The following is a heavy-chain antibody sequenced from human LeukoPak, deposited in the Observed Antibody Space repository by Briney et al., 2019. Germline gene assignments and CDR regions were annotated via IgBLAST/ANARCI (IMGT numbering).Heavy chain of an antibody. J-gene: IGHJ3*02. CDR3: AKDLQNYYDSSGYWMDAFDI. D-gene: IGHD3-22*01. CDR2: INSDGINT. V-gene: IGHV3-74*01. Sequence: GGSLRLSCAASGFTFSNYWMHWVRQAPGKGLVWVSRINSDGINTSYADSVKGRFTISRDNAKNSLYLQMNSLRAEDTALYYCAKDLQNYYDSSGYWMDAFDIWGQGTMVTVSS. CDR1: GFTFSNYW.